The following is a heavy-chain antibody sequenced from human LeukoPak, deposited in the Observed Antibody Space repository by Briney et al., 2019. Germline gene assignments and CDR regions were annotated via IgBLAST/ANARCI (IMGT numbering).Heavy chain of an antibody. CDR3: AKDLGKEGY. CDR1: GFTFSSYW. J-gene: IGHJ4*02. CDR2: ISYDGSNK. V-gene: IGHV3-30*18. Sequence: GGSLRLSCAASGFTFSSYWMTWVRQAPGKGLEWVAVISYDGSNKYYADSVKGRFTISRNNSKNTLYLQMNSLRAEDTAVYYCAKDLGKEGYWGQGTLVTVSS.